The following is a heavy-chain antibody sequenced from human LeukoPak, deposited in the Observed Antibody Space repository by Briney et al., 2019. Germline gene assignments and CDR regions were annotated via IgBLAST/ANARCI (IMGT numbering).Heavy chain of an antibody. V-gene: IGHV3-48*01. CDR2: ISPSSSTI. CDR3: AREHTPFGSGCTAAY. J-gene: IGHJ4*02. CDR1: GFTFSSYG. D-gene: IGHD6-19*01. Sequence: PGGTLRLSCAGSGFTFSSYGMNWVRQAPGKGLEWVSYISPSSSTIYYADSGKGRFTISSDNAKNSLYLQMNSTGARAPAGCFAAREHTPFGSGCTAAYWGQGTLVTVSS.